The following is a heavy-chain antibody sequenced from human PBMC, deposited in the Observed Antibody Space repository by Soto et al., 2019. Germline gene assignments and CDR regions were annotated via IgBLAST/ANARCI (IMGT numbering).Heavy chain of an antibody. V-gene: IGHV1-3*01. CDR2: INAGNGNT. CDR1: GYTFTNYA. D-gene: IGHD3-3*01. J-gene: IGHJ4*02. Sequence: ASVKVSCKASGYTFTNYAMHWVRQAPGQRLEWMGWINAGNGNTKYSQKFQGRVTITRDTSASTAYMELRSLTFDDTAVYFCARDWRGAEGFDSWGQGTLVTVSS. CDR3: ARDWRGAEGFDS.